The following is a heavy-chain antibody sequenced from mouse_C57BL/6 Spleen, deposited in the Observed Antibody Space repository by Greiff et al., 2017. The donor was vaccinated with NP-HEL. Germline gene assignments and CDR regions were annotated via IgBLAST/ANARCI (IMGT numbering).Heavy chain of an antibody. J-gene: IGHJ4*01. D-gene: IGHD4-1*01. CDR3: ARGLTGTGAMDY. CDR1: GYAFSSSW. V-gene: IGHV1-82*01. CDR2: IYPGDGDT. Sequence: QVQLQQSGPELVKPGASVKISCKASGYAFSSSWMNWVKQRPGKGLEWIGRIYPGDGDTNYNGKFKGKATLTADKSSSTAYMQLSSLTSEDSAVYCCARGLTGTGAMDYWGQGTSVTVSS.